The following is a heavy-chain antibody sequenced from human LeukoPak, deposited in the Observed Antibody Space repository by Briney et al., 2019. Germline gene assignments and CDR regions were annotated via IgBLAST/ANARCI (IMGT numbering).Heavy chain of an antibody. CDR2: VSSSGSTI. Sequence: GGSLRLSCAASGFTFSDYYMSWIRQAPGKGLEWVSYVSSSGSTIYYADSVKGRFTISRDNAKNSLYLQMNSLRAEDTAVYYCARDLYVVVPAARAYYYYGMDVWGQGTTVTVSS. V-gene: IGHV3-11*01. D-gene: IGHD2-2*01. J-gene: IGHJ6*02. CDR3: ARDLYVVVPAARAYYYYGMDV. CDR1: GFTFSDYY.